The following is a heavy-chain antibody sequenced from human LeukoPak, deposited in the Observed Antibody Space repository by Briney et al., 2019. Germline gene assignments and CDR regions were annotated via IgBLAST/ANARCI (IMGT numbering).Heavy chain of an antibody. CDR1: GYTFTSYD. Sequence: ASVKVSCKASGYTFTSYDINWVRQATGQGLEWMGWMSPNSGNTGYAQKFQGRVTMTRNTSISTAYMELSSLRSEDTAVYYCARAERGFETTQDYWGQGTLVTVSS. J-gene: IGHJ4*02. CDR3: ARAERGFETTQDY. V-gene: IGHV1-8*01. D-gene: IGHD3-9*01. CDR2: MSPNSGNT.